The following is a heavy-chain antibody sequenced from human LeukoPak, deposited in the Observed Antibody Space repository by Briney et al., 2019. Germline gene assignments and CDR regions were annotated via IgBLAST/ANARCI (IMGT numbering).Heavy chain of an antibody. CDR2: IYSGGTT. CDR3: AREPSYSSSLDY. CDR1: GFTVSSNY. Sequence: GGSLRLSCAASGFTVSSNYMSWVRQAPGKGLEYISVIYSGGTTYYADSVRGRFTISRDNSKNTLHLQMNSLRAEDTAVYYCAREPSYSSSLDYWGQGTLVTVSS. V-gene: IGHV3-53*01. J-gene: IGHJ4*02. D-gene: IGHD6-6*01.